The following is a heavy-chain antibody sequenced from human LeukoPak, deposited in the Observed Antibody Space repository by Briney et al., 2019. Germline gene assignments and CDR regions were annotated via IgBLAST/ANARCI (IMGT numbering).Heavy chain of an antibody. J-gene: IGHJ3*02. CDR2: ITTSSTYI. Sequence: GGSLRLSYAASGFTFSSYSMNWVRRAPGKGLEWGSCITTSSTYIYYADSVKGRFTISRDNGKNSLYLQMNSLRAEDTAVYYCARERYCRSTSCYADFDIWGQGTMVTVSS. CDR3: ARERYCRSTSCYADFDI. V-gene: IGHV3-21*01. D-gene: IGHD2-2*01. CDR1: GFTFSSYS.